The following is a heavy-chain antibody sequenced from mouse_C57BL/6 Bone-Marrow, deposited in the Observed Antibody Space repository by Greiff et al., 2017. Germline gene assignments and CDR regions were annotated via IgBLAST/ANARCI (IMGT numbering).Heavy chain of an antibody. D-gene: IGHD2-4*01. CDR3: AKGLYDYDGGDYAMDY. J-gene: IGHJ4*01. CDR1: GFSLTSYG. V-gene: IGHV2-9*01. CDR2: IWGGGST. Sequence: VQVVESGPGLVAPSQSLSITCTVSGFSLTSYGVDWVRQPPGKGLEWLGVIWGGGSTNYNSAPMSRLSISKDNSKSQVFLKMNSLQTDDTAMYYCAKGLYDYDGGDYAMDYWGQGTSVTVSS.